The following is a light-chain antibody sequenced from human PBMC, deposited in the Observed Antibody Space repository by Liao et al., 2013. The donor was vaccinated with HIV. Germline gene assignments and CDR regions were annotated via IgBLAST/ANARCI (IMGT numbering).Light chain of an antibody. J-gene: IGLJ1*01. Sequence: SYVLTQPPSVSVAPGKTATVSCGGRNIGSKSVHWYQQKPGQAPVVVIYYDSDRPSGIPERFSGSNSGHTATLTISRVEAGDEADYYCQVWDSSSDHRGVFGTGTKVTVL. V-gene: IGLV3-21*01. CDR2: YDS. CDR1: NIGSKS. CDR3: QVWDSSSDHRGV.